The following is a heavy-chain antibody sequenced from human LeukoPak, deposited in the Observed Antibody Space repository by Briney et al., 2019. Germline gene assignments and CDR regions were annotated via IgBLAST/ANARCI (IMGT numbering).Heavy chain of an antibody. D-gene: IGHD4/OR15-4a*01. CDR2: ISGSGGST. V-gene: IGHV3-23*01. CDR3: ARRAGAYSHPYDY. Sequence: GGSLRLSCAASGFTLSSYGMSWVRQAPGKGLEWVSGISGSGGSTYYSDSVKGRFTISRDNSKNTLYLQMNSLRAEDTAVYYCARRAGAYSHPYDYWGQGTLVTVSS. CDR1: GFTLSSYG. J-gene: IGHJ4*02.